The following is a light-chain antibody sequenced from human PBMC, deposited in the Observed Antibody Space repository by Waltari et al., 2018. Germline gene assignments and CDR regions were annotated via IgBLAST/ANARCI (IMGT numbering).Light chain of an antibody. CDR2: EKAGSEK. CDR3: MFWPNNVWV. J-gene: IGLJ3*02. V-gene: IGLV5-37*01. Sequence: PGSPRRCLLDEKAGSEKDLGCGVTSRFSGAKDASANAGILLISGLQSEDEADYYCMFWPNNVWVFGGGTKLTVL.